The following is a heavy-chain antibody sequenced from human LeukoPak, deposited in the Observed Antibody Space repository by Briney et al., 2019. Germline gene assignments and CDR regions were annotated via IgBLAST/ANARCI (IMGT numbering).Heavy chain of an antibody. CDR3: ARARRDSGYYNVDY. V-gene: IGHV4-39*01. Sequence: SETLSLTCTVSGGSISSSSYYWGWIRQPPGKGLEWIGSIYYSGSPYYNPSLKSRVTISVDTSKNQFSLKLSSVTAADTAVYYCARARRDSGYYNVDYWGQGALVTVSS. J-gene: IGHJ4*02. D-gene: IGHD3-3*01. CDR1: GGSISSSSYY. CDR2: IYYSGSP.